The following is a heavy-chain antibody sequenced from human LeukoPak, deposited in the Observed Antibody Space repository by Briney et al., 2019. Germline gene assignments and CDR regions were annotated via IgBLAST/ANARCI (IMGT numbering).Heavy chain of an antibody. CDR2: IKSKTDGGTT. V-gene: IGHV3-15*01. J-gene: IGHJ4*02. CDR3: TTDLAADY. Sequence: PGRSLRVSCAASGCTFSNAWISWVRQAPAKELEWVGRIKSKTDGGTTDYAATVKGRFTISRDDSKNTLYLQMNSLKTEDTAVYYCTTDLAADYWGQGTLVIVSS. D-gene: IGHD6-13*01. CDR1: GCTFSNAW.